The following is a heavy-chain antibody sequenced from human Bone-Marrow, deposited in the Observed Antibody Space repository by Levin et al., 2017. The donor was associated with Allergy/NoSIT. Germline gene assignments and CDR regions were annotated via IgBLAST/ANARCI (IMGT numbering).Heavy chain of an antibody. CDR2: ISAYNGNT. V-gene: IGHV1-18*01. J-gene: IGHJ4*02. CDR3: AREEGYSSSWYYFDY. Sequence: ASVKVSCKASGYTFTSYGISWVRQAPGQGLEWMGWISAYNGNTNYAQKLQGRVTMTTDTSTSTAYMELRSLRSDDTAVYYCAREEGYSSSWYYFDYWGQGTLVTVSS. CDR1: GYTFTSYG. D-gene: IGHD6-13*01.